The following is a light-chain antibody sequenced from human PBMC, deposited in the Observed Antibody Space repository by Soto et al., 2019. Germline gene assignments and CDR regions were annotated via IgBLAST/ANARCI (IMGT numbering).Light chain of an antibody. J-gene: IGKJ5*01. Sequence: DIVMTQSRGTLCVSPGERATLSCRASQSVGTNLAWYQQRPGQAPRLLVYGASTRASGIPPRFSGSGSGTAFTLTISSLQSEDFAVYYCQQLNYWPRITFGQGTRLEIK. CDR3: QQLNYWPRIT. CDR1: QSVGTN. V-gene: IGKV3-15*01. CDR2: GAS.